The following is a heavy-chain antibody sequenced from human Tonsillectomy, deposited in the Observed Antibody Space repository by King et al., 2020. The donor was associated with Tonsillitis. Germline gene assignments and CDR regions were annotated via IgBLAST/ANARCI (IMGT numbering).Heavy chain of an antibody. D-gene: IGHD4-17*01. Sequence: QLQESGPGLVKPSQTLSLTCTVSGGSISSAGYYWSWIRQHPGKDLEWIGYISYSGNTFYNPSLKSRLTMSLDTSKNQFSLKVTSVNAADTAVYYCASTAPPYYYYYMDVWGKGTTVTVSS. V-gene: IGHV4-31*03. CDR3: ASTAPPYYYYYMDV. J-gene: IGHJ6*03. CDR2: ISYSGNT. CDR1: GGSISSAGYY.